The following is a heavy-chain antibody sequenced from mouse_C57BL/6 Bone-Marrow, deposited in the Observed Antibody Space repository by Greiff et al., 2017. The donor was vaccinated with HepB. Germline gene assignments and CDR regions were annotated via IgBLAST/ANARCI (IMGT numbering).Heavy chain of an antibody. Sequence: EVQLQESGPGLVKPSQSLSLTCSVTGYSITSGYYWNWIRQFPGNKLEWMGYISYDGSNNYNPSLKNRISITRDTSKNQFFLKLNSVTTEDTATYYCAREGNCLFAYWGQGTLVTVSA. CDR2: ISYDGSN. V-gene: IGHV3-6*01. J-gene: IGHJ3*01. CDR1: GYSITSGYY. CDR3: AREGNCLFAY. D-gene: IGHD4-1*01.